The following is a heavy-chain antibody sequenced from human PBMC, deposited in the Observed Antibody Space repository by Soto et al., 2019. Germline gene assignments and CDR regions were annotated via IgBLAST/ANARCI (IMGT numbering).Heavy chain of an antibody. D-gene: IGHD1-1*01. CDR2: INDDGIST. V-gene: IGHV3-74*01. J-gene: IGHJ4*02. CDR3: TRGPRSTSTGTGAF. Sequence: GGSLRLSCAASGFTFDTYTMNWVRQAPGKGLEWVSRINDDGISTNYADSVKGRFTISRDNAKNTLYLQMNALRVEDTAVYYCTRGPRSTSTGTGAFWGQGTLVTVSS. CDR1: GFTFDTYT.